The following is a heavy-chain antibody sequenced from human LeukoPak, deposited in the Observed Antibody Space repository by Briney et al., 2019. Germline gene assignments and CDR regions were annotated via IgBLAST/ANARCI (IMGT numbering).Heavy chain of an antibody. D-gene: IGHD5-24*01. V-gene: IGHV1-46*01. CDR1: GYTFTSYY. J-gene: IGHJ3*02. Sequence: ASVKVSCKASGYTFTSYYMHWVRQAPGQGLEWMGIINPSGGSTSYAQRFQGRVTMTRNTSTSTVYMELSSLRSEDTAVYYCARIRDGYNDAYDIWGQGTMVTVPS. CDR2: INPSGGST. CDR3: ARIRDGYNDAYDI.